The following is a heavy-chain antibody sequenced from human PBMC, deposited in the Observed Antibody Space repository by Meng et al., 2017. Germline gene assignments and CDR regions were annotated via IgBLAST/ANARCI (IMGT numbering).Heavy chain of an antibody. J-gene: IGHJ4*02. Sequence: SETLSLTCAVYGGSFSGYYWSWIRQPPGKGLEWIGEINHSGSTNYNPPLKSRVTISVDTSKNQFSLKLSSVTAADTAVYYCARGRGYSSSSAGYWGQGTLVTVSS. CDR3: ARGRGYSSSSAGY. CDR1: GGSFSGYY. V-gene: IGHV4-34*01. CDR2: INHSGST. D-gene: IGHD6-6*01.